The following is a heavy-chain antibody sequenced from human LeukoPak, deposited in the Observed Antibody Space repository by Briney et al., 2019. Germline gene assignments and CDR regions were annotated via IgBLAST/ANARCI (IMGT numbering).Heavy chain of an antibody. CDR3: ARQRYESSPFDY. CDR2: IYYSGDT. J-gene: IGHJ4*02. Sequence: SETLSLTCTVSGGSISTSSYYWGWIRQPPGRGLEWNVSIYYSGDTYYSNPSIKSLITISVETSKTQFSLKLSSVIAADTAVYYCARQRYESSPFDYWGQGTLVTVSS. V-gene: IGHV4-39*01. D-gene: IGHD3-22*01. CDR1: GGSISTSSYY.